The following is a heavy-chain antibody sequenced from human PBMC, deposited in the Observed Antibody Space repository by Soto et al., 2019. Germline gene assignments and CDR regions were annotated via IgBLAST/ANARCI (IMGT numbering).Heavy chain of an antibody. J-gene: IGHJ4*02. Sequence: PGGSLRLSCAASGFTFSNYAVSWVRQAPGKGLEWVSGISGSGTYTYYADSVKGRFTISRDNSKNTRYLQMNSLRAEDTAISNCGKETSGGGWTNMDRDYFDYWGQGTLVTVSS. CDR2: ISGSGTYT. CDR3: GKETSGGGWTNMDRDYFDY. D-gene: IGHD6-19*01. V-gene: IGHV3-23*01. CDR1: GFTFSNYA.